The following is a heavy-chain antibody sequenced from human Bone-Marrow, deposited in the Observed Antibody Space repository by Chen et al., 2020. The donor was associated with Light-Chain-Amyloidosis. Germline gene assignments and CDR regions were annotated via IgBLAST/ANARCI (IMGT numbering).Heavy chain of an antibody. CDR1: GYTLSDLS. D-gene: IGHD2-2*01. Sequence: QVQLVQSGAEVKPPGASVKVSCKVSGYTLSDLSIHWVRQTPGKGLEWMGGLGREDGEAIYAQRFQGRVTMTEDTSTDTAFMDLSSLRSEDTAVYYCARGSIVVVPAAIPYYGMDVWGQGTTVTVSS. J-gene: IGHJ6*02. CDR2: LGREDGEA. CDR3: ARGSIVVVPAAIPYYGMDV. V-gene: IGHV1-24*01.